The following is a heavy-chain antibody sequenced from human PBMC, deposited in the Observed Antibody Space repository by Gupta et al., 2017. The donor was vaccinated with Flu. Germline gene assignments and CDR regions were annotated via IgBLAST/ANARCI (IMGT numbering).Heavy chain of an antibody. CDR3: ARRADTAMAIDY. V-gene: IGHV5-51*01. CDR2: IYPGDSDT. J-gene: IGHJ4*02. D-gene: IGHD5-18*01. Sequence: FTSYWIGWVRQMPGKGLEWMGIIYPGDSDTRYSPSFQGQVTISADKSISTAYLQWSSLKAADTATYYCARRADTAMAIDYWGQGTLVTVSS. CDR1: FTSYW.